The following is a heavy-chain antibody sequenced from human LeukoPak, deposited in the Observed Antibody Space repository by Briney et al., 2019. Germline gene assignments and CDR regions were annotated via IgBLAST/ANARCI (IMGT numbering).Heavy chain of an antibody. CDR3: ARRYDSWSGFYGGAFDI. Sequence: GESLKISCKGFGYNFTNYWIGWVRQMPGKGLEWMGNINPSDSEIRYSPSFRGQITISADKSTNTAYLQWNSLRASDTAMYYCARRYDSWSGFYGGAFDIWGQGTMVTVSS. D-gene: IGHD3-3*01. CDR2: INPSDSEI. J-gene: IGHJ3*02. CDR1: GYNFTNYW. V-gene: IGHV5-51*01.